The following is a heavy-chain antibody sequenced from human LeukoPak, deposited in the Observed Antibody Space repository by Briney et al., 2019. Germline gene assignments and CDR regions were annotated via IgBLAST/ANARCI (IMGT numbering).Heavy chain of an antibody. CDR2: IYYSGST. CDR3: ARLKNWGSSDY. CDR1: GGSISSYY. Sequence: ETLSLTCTVSGGSISSYYWSWIRQPPGKGLEWIGYIYYSGSTNYNASLKSRVTISVDTSNNQFSLKLSSVTAADTAVYYCARLKNWGSSDYWGQGTLVTVSS. V-gene: IGHV4-59*01. J-gene: IGHJ4*02. D-gene: IGHD7-27*01.